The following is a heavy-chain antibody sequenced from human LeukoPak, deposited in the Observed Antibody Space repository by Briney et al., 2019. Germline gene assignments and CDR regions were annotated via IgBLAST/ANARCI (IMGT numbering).Heavy chain of an antibody. V-gene: IGHV3-23*01. CDR3: ARWRGTAMDPFDY. CDR1: GFTFSSYA. D-gene: IGHD5-18*01. CDR2: ISGSGGST. J-gene: IGHJ4*02. Sequence: PGGSLRLSCAASGFTFSSYAMSWVRQAPGKGLEWVSAISGSGGSTYYADSVKGRFTISRDNAKNSLYLQMNSLRAEDTAVYYCARWRGTAMDPFDYWGQGTLVTVSS.